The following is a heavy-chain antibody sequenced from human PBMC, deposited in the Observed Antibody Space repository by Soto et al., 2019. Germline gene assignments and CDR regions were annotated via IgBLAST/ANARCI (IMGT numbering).Heavy chain of an antibody. CDR3: ARDFGHGYYFDY. D-gene: IGHD3-3*01. CDR2: ITDSSDTV. CDR1: GFSFSNYN. Sequence: PGGSLRLSCVASGFSFSNYNMDWVRQAPGKGLEWVSYITDSSDTVHYADSVRGRFTISRDNAESSLYLQMNSLRDEDTAVYFCARDFGHGYYFDYRGRRTLVTLSS. V-gene: IGHV3-48*02. J-gene: IGHJ4*02.